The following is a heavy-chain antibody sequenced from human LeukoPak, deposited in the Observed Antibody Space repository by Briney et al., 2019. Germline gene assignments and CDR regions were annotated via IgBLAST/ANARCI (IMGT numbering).Heavy chain of an antibody. J-gene: IGHJ4*02. CDR1: GGSISSYY. Sequence: SETLSLTCTVSGGSISSYYWSWIRQPPGKGLEWIGYIYYSGSTNYNPSLKSRVTISADTSKNQFSLKLSSVTAADTAVYYCARGADYYDSSGYYPEPFDYWGQGTLVTVSS. CDR3: ARGADYYDSSGYYPEPFDY. D-gene: IGHD3-22*01. V-gene: IGHV4-59*01. CDR2: IYYSGST.